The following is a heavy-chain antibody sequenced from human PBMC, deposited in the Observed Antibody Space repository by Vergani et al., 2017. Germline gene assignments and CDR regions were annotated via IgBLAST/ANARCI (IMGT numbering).Heavy chain of an antibody. CDR3: ARTSSISGSYYNGEWDY. V-gene: IGHV1-46*02. CDR1: GYIFKNYY. D-gene: IGHD3-10*01. Sequence: VQLVQSGAEVRKPGASVTVSCTASGYIFKNYYIHWLRQAPGQAFAWMGILNPTTGHTTAAQKFMGRVDMTRDPSTDTSTRTVQMTLSSLRSDDTAMYYCARTSSISGSYYNGEWDYWGQGTLVVVSS. J-gene: IGHJ4*02. CDR2: LNPTTGHT.